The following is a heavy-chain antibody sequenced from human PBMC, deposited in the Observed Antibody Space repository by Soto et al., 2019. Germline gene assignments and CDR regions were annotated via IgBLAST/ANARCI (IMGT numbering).Heavy chain of an antibody. D-gene: IGHD3-16*01. Sequence: QVQLVQSGAEVRKPGASVKVSCKASGYTFTTYGISWVRQAPGQGLEWMGWISGYNGHTKYAQKFQGRVTMTTATSTSTVYIDLRSLSSDDTAVYYCAREGEMPYYYYGLDVWGQGTTVTVSS. CDR1: GYTFTTYG. CDR3: AREGEMPYYYYGLDV. V-gene: IGHV1-18*01. J-gene: IGHJ6*02. CDR2: ISGYNGHT.